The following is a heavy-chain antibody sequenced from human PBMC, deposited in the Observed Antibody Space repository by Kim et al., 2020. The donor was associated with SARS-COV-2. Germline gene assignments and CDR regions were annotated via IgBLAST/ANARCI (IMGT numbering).Heavy chain of an antibody. Sequence: GGSLRLSCAASGFTFSSYAMSWVRQAPGKGLEWVSAISGSGGSTYYADSVKGRFTISRDNSKNTLYLQMNSLRAEDTAVYYCANLRYFDWFFDYWGQGTLVTVSS. CDR2: ISGSGGST. D-gene: IGHD3-9*01. J-gene: IGHJ4*02. CDR3: ANLRYFDWFFDY. V-gene: IGHV3-23*01. CDR1: GFTFSSYA.